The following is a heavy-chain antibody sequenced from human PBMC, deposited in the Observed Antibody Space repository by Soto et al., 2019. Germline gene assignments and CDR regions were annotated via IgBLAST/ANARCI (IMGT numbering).Heavy chain of an antibody. Sequence: PGGSLRLSCAASGFTFSSYGMHWVRQAPGKGLEWVAVISYDGSNKYYANSVKGRFTISRDNSKNTLYLQMNSLRAEDTAVYYCARVGHYDSRSYFDYWGQGTLVTVSS. V-gene: IGHV3-30*03. CDR1: GFTFSSYG. D-gene: IGHD3-22*01. CDR2: ISYDGSNK. J-gene: IGHJ4*02. CDR3: ARVGHYDSRSYFDY.